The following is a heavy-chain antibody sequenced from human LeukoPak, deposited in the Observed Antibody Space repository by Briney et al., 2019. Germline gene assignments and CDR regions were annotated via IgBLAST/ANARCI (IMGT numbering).Heavy chain of an antibody. CDR2: ISGSGGST. J-gene: IGHJ6*03. CDR1: GFTFTSFG. D-gene: IGHD5-18*01. V-gene: IGHV3-23*01. CDR3: AKASRFGYSYGPREYFYYMDV. Sequence: GGTLRLSCAASGFTFTSFGMSWVRQAPGKGLEWVSTISGSGGSTYYADSVKGRFTISRDNSKNTLYLQMNTLRAEDTAVYYCAKASRFGYSYGPREYFYYMDVWGKGTTVTISS.